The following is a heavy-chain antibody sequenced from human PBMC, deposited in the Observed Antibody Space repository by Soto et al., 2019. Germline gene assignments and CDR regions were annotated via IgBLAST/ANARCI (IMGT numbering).Heavy chain of an antibody. Sequence: ASVKVSCKASGYIFTGYYMHWVRQAPGQGLEWMGWINPNSGDTNYTQKFQGWVTMTRGTSISTAYMELSRLRSDDTAVYYCATSRISIAVAGETEYYFDYWGQGTPVTVSS. CDR3: ATSRISIAVAGETEYYFDY. CDR2: INPNSGDT. V-gene: IGHV1-2*04. D-gene: IGHD6-19*01. CDR1: GYIFTGYY. J-gene: IGHJ4*02.